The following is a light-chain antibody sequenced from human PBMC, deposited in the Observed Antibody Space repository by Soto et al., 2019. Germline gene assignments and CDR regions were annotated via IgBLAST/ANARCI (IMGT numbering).Light chain of an antibody. J-gene: IGLJ1*01. V-gene: IGLV3-1*01. CDR2: QDS. CDR1: KLGDKY. CDR3: EAWDSSTYV. Sequence: SYELTQPPSVSVSPGQTASITCSGDKLGDKYACWYQQKPRQSPVLVIYQDSKRPSGIPERFSGSNSGNTATLTISGTQSMDEANYYCEAWDSSTYVFVNGTKLTIL.